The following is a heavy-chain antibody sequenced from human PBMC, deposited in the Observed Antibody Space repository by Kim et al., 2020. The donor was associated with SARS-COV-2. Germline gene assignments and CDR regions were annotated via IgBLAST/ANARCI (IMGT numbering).Heavy chain of an antibody. Sequence: ASVKVSCKASGYTFTSFGISWVRQAPGQGLEWMGWISGFNGNTDYAQKFQDRVTMTIDTSTTTGYLEVRRLRFDDTAVYYCGRDKGAVGPWGQGTLVTVSS. J-gene: IGHJ5*02. CDR1: GYTFTSFG. D-gene: IGHD1-26*01. CDR2: ISGFNGNT. CDR3: GRDKGAVGP. V-gene: IGHV1-18*01.